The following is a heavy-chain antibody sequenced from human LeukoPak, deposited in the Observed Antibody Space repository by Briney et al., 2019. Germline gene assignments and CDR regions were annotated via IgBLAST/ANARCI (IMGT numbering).Heavy chain of an antibody. D-gene: IGHD4-17*01. V-gene: IGHV3-21*01. CDR3: AREGALTVTKDAFDI. J-gene: IGHJ3*02. CDR2: ISSSSSYI. Sequence: GGSLRLSCAASGFTFSSYSMNWVRQAPGKGLEWVSSISSSSSYIYYADSVKGRFTISRDNAKNSLYLQMNSLRAEDTAVYYCAREGALTVTKDAFDIWGQGTMVTVSS. CDR1: GFTFSSYS.